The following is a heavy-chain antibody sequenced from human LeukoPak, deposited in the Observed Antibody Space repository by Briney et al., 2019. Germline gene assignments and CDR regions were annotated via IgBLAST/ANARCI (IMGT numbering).Heavy chain of an antibody. CDR1: GYSISTGYF. CDR2: IFHTGSA. V-gene: IGHV4-38-2*01. CDR3: ASPRATYTDN. J-gene: IGHJ4*02. D-gene: IGHD2-2*02. Sequence: SETLSLTCAVSGYSISTGYFWGWIRQSPGQGLEWIGSIFHTGSASYNPSLKSRATLSVDTSKNEFSLKLTSVSAADTAIYYCASPRATYTDNWGQGTPVIVSS.